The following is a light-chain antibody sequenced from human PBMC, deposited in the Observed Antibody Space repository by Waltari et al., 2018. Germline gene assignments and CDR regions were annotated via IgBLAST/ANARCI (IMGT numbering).Light chain of an antibody. V-gene: IGLV1-40*01. CDR3: QSHDPSLSVV. Sequence: QSVLTQPPSVSGAPGQRVTISCTGSGSNIGAGYDVHWYQQRPGEAPKLLIYGVNHPPLGVPDRCPGAQSGTSASLAIRGLQAGDGADYYCQSHDPSLSVVFGGGTKLTVV. CDR1: GSNIGAGYD. CDR2: GVN. J-gene: IGLJ2*01.